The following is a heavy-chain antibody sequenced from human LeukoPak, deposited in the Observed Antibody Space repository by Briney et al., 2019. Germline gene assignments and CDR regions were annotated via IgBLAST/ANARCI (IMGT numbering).Heavy chain of an antibody. Sequence: SETLSLTCTVSGGSISSYYWSWIRQPPGKGLEWIGYIYYSGSTYYNPSLKSRVTISVDTSKNQFSLKLSSVTAADTAVYYCARGPVVLYGSGNTDAFDIWGQGTMVTVSS. CDR3: ARGPVVLYGSGNTDAFDI. CDR1: GGSISSYY. J-gene: IGHJ3*02. V-gene: IGHV4-59*12. CDR2: IYYSGST. D-gene: IGHD3-10*01.